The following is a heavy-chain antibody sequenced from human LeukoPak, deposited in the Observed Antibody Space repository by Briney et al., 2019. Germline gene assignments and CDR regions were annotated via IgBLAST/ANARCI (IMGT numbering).Heavy chain of an antibody. V-gene: IGHV4-30-4*07. J-gene: IGHJ6*03. D-gene: IGHD6-6*01. Sequence: SQTLSLTCAVSGGSISSGGYSWSWIRQPPGKGLEWIGYIYYNGSTYYNPSLKSRVTISVDTSKNQFSLKLSSVTAADTAVYYCARASSSRNYYYYMDVWGKGTTVTVSS. CDR3: ARASSSRNYYYYMDV. CDR1: GGSISSGGYS. CDR2: IYYNGST.